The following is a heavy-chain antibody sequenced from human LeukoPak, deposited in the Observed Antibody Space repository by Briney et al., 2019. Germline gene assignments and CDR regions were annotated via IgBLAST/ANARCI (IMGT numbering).Heavy chain of an antibody. J-gene: IGHJ4*02. D-gene: IGHD4-23*01. Sequence: GGSLRLSCAASGFTFSTYAMAWVRQAPGKGLEWVSAFSNSGEAHYADSVKGRFTISRDNSKNTLYLQMNSLRADDTALYYCAKDLRLSVGTSPFDYWGQGTLVTVSS. CDR3: AKDLRLSVGTSPFDY. V-gene: IGHV3-23*01. CDR2: FSNSGEA. CDR1: GFTFSTYA.